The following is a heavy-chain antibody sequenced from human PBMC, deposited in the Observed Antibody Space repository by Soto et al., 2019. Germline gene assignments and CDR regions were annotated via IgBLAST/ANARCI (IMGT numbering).Heavy chain of an antibody. J-gene: IGHJ4*02. V-gene: IGHV3-7*01. CDR3: ARDDRYRAPFDS. CDR2: VSSDGRDK. CDR1: GFSFSSYW. D-gene: IGHD3-16*02. Sequence: EVQLEESGGGLVQPGGSLRLSCAASGFSFSSYWMSWVRQAPGKGPEWVAIVSSDGRDKTYADSVKGRFTISRDNAENSLFLQRNSRRADDPAVYSCARDDRYRAPFDSWGKGALVTASS.